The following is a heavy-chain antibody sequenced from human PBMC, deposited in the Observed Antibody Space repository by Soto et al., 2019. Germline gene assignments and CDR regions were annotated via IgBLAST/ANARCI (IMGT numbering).Heavy chain of an antibody. Sequence: EVQLLESGGGLVKPGGSLRLSCAAYGFTFSSYAMSWVRQAPGKGLEWVSGISGSGGSTNYADSVKGRFTISRDNSKNTLYLQMNSLGAEDTAVYYCAKETSGKYLYNWFDPWGQGTLVTVSS. D-gene: IGHD1-26*01. J-gene: IGHJ5*02. CDR3: AKETSGKYLYNWFDP. CDR1: GFTFSSYA. CDR2: ISGSGGST. V-gene: IGHV3-23*01.